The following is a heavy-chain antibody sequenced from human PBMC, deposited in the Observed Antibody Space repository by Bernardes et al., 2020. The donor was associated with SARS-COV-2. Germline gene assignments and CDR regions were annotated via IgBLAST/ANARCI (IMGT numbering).Heavy chain of an antibody. CDR2: IYYSGST. CDR1: GGSISSSSYY. J-gene: IGHJ5*02. CDR3: ARGRAVTTFFQRSGGCFDP. Sequence: SETLSLTCTVSGGSISSSSYYWGWIRQPPGKGLEWIGSIYYSGSTYYNPSLKSRVTISVDTSKNQFSLKLSSVTAADTAVYYCARGRAVTTFFQRSGGCFDPWGQGTLVTVSS. D-gene: IGHD4-17*01. V-gene: IGHV4-39*01.